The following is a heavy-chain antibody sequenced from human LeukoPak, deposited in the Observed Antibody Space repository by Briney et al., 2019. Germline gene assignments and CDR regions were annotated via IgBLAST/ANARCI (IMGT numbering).Heavy chain of an antibody. CDR2: ISSSGSTI. CDR3: ARDPDYCSGGSCYPYYFDY. Sequence: GGSLRLSCAASGFTFSDYYMSWIRQAPGKGLEWLSYISSSGSTIYYADSVKGRFTISRDNAKNSLYLQMNSLRAEDTAVYYCARDPDYCSGGSCYPYYFDYWGQGTLVIVSS. D-gene: IGHD2-15*01. J-gene: IGHJ4*02. V-gene: IGHV3-11*01. CDR1: GFTFSDYY.